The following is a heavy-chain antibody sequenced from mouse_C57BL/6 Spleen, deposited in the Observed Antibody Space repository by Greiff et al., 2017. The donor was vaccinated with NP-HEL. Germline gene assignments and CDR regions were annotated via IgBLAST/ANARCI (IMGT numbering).Heavy chain of an antibody. Sequence: QVQLQQSGPELVKPGASVKISCKASGYSFSSSWMNWVKQRPGKGLEWIGRIYPGDGDTNYNGKFKGKATLTADKSSSTAYMQLSSLTSEDSAVYFCARRGQLRLNCFDYWGQGTTLTVSS. V-gene: IGHV1-82*01. J-gene: IGHJ2*01. CDR3: ARRGQLRLNCFDY. CDR1: GYSFSSSW. D-gene: IGHD3-2*02. CDR2: IYPGDGDT.